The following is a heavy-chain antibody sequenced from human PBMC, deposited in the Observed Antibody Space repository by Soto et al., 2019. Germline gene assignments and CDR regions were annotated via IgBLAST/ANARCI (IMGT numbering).Heavy chain of an antibody. Sequence: QVQLQQWGAGLLKPSETLSLTCAVYGGSFSGYYWSWIRQPPGKGLEWIGEINHSGSTNYNPSLKSRVTISVDTSKNQFSLKLSSVTAADTAVYYCARNHYGDLSLFDYWGQGTLVTVSS. CDR2: INHSGST. CDR3: ARNHYGDLSLFDY. V-gene: IGHV4-34*01. D-gene: IGHD4-17*01. CDR1: GGSFSGYY. J-gene: IGHJ4*02.